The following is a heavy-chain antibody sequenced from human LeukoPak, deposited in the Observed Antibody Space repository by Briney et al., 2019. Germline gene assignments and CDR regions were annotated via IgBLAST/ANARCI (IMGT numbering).Heavy chain of an antibody. CDR3: ARNGGNSDYDY. V-gene: IGHV4-4*02. CDR2: IYHSGAT. D-gene: IGHD4-23*01. CDR1: GGSISSSSSIC. Sequence: SETLSLACAVSGGSISSSSSICWTWVRQPPGKGLEWIGEIYHSGATNYNPSLKSRVTMLLDKSKNQFSLKLNSVTAADTAVYYCARNGGNSDYDYWGQGTLVTVSA. J-gene: IGHJ4*02.